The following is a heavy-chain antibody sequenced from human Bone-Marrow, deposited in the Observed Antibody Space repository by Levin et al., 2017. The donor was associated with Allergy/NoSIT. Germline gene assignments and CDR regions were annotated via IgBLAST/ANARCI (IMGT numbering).Heavy chain of an antibody. J-gene: IGHJ4*02. Sequence: GESLKISCAASGFTFSSYSMNWVRQAPGKGLEWVSFISSSSGYIYYADPVKGRFTISRDNAKSSLYLQMNSLTAEDSAVYYCARITVWGTVSPERRDSWGQGVLVTVSS. D-gene: IGHD3-16*01. CDR2: ISSSSGYI. CDR1: GFTFSSYS. CDR3: ARITVWGTVSPERRDS. V-gene: IGHV3-21*01.